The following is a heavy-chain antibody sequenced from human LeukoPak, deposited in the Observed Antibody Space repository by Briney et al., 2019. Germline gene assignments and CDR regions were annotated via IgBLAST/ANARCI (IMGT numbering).Heavy chain of an antibody. Sequence: PSETLSLTCTVSGGSISSSTYYWGWIRQPPGKGLEWIGNIYYSGSTNYNPPLKSRVTISVDTSKNQFSLKLTSVTAADTAVYYCARRKATMPEYYFDYWGQGTLVTVSS. V-gene: IGHV4-39*01. CDR1: GGSISSSTYY. J-gene: IGHJ4*01. CDR3: ARRKATMPEYYFDY. D-gene: IGHD2-2*01. CDR2: IYYSGST.